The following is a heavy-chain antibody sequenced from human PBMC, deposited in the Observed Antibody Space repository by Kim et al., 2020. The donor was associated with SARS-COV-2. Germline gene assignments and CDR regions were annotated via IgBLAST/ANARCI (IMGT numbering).Heavy chain of an antibody. J-gene: IGHJ4*02. CDR3: AGHHYDILTGLTHIDY. V-gene: IGHV5-10-1*01. CDR2: IDPSDSYT. D-gene: IGHD3-9*01. Sequence: GESLKISCKGSGYSFTSYWISWVRQMPGKGLEWMGRIDPSDSYTNYSPSFQGHVTISADKSISTAYLQWSSLKASDTAMYYCAGHHYDILTGLTHIDYWGQGTLGAGSS. CDR1: GYSFTSYW.